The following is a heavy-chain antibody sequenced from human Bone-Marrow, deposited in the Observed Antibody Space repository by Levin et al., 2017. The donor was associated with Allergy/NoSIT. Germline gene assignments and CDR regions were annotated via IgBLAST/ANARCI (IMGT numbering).Heavy chain of an antibody. Sequence: SETLSLTCAVSGDSFSGYYWTWIRQPPGKGLEWIGEINHSGSTKYNPSLKSRVTISIDTSKNQFSLRLTSVTAADTAVYYCARHAGWQQRLGYYYYGMDFWGQGTTVTV. CDR2: INHSGST. CDR3: ARHAGWQQRLGYYYYGMDF. D-gene: IGHD6-19*01. CDR1: GDSFSGYY. V-gene: IGHV4-34*01. J-gene: IGHJ6*02.